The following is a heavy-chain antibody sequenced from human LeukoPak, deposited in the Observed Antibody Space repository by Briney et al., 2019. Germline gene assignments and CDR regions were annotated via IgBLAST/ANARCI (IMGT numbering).Heavy chain of an antibody. J-gene: IGHJ4*02. CDR1: GFTFDDYA. Sequence: PGRSLRLSCAASGFTFDDYAMHWVRQAPGKGLEWVSGISWNSSSIGYADSVKGRFTISRDNAKNSLYLQMNSLRAEDTALYYCAKDKVPDYYYGSGSYSFPLFDYWGQGTLVTVSS. CDR3: AKDKVPDYYYGSGSYSFPLFDY. D-gene: IGHD3-10*01. V-gene: IGHV3-9*01. CDR2: ISWNSSSI.